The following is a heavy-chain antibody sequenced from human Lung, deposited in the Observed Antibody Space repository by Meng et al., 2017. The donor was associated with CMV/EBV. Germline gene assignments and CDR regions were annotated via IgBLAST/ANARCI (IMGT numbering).Heavy chain of an antibody. D-gene: IGHD3-10*01. CDR2: IPHRGSS. J-gene: IGHJ1*01. Sequence: VSGPALVKPSETLSLTCAVSGDSITNHNWWAWVRQPPGKGLEWIGEIPHRGSSAYNPSLKSRVSMSIDKSKNQFSLKLTSVTAADTAVYHCLRRSGGSVWGQGTLVTVSS. CDR1: GDSITNHNW. CDR3: LRRSGGSV. V-gene: IGHV4-4*02.